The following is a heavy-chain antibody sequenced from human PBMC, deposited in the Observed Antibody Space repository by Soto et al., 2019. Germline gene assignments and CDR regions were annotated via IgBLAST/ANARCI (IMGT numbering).Heavy chain of an antibody. V-gene: IGHV2-5*02. J-gene: IGHJ4*02. D-gene: IGHD1-26*01. CDR3: LHRAEPTRGGYYFDS. Sequence: QITLKESGPALVKPTQPLTLTCTFSGFSLSTSGVGVGWIRQPPGKALEWLALIYWDDDKRYSPSLKSRLAITQDTSKNQVVLTMTNVDPVDTATYYCLHRAEPTRGGYYFDSWGQGTLVTVSS. CDR2: IYWDDDK. CDR1: GFSLSTSGVG.